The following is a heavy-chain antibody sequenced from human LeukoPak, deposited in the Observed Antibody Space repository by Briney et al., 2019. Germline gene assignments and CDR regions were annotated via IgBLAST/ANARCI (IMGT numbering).Heavy chain of an antibody. CDR3: ARDRLNRAYCGDDCYSAAFDY. Sequence: GESLRLSCATSGFIFNNYDPHWVRQAPGKGLEWLATISRDGKRQFYADSVKGRFTISRDDSRNTLYLQMNSLRPEDTAVYYCARDRLNRAYCGDDCYSAAFDYWGQGTLVTVSS. V-gene: IGHV3-30*03. J-gene: IGHJ4*02. CDR1: GFIFNNYD. D-gene: IGHD2-21*02. CDR2: ISRDGKRQ.